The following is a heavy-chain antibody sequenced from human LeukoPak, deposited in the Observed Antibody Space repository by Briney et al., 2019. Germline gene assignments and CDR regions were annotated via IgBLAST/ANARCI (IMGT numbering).Heavy chain of an antibody. Sequence: PGGSLRLSCVASGFTFSNYWMHWVRQAPGKGLVWVSRINSDGSITNYADSVKGRFTISRDNAKNILYLQMNNLRAEDTAVYYCATPEKQWHIFDYWGQGTLVTVSS. CDR1: GFTFSNYW. V-gene: IGHV3-74*01. J-gene: IGHJ4*02. D-gene: IGHD6-19*01. CDR3: ATPEKQWHIFDY. CDR2: INSDGSIT.